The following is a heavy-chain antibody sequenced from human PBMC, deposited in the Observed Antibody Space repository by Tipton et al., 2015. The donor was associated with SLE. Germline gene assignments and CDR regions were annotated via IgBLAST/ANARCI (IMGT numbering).Heavy chain of an antibody. V-gene: IGHV4-61*01. Sequence: TLSLTCTVSGGSVSSGSYYWSWIRQPPGKGLEWIGYIYHSGGTNHNPSLKSRVTMSVDTPNNQFSLKLSSVTAADTAVYYCARELEGVGSQQLVNWGQGTLVTVSS. D-gene: IGHD6-13*01. CDR1: GGSVSSGSYY. CDR2: IYHSGGT. J-gene: IGHJ4*02. CDR3: ARELEGVGSQQLVN.